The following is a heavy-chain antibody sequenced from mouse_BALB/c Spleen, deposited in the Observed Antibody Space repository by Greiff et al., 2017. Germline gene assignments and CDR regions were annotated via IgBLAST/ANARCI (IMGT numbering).Heavy chain of an antibody. J-gene: IGHJ1*01. CDR3: ARGQFGRLRKYFDV. V-gene: IGHV1-77*01. D-gene: IGHD1-2*01. CDR2: IYPGSGST. Sequence: QVHVKQSGPELVKPGASVKMSCKASGYTFTDYVISWVKQRTGQGLEWIGEIYPGSGSTYYNEKFKGKATLTADKSSNTAYMQLSSLTSEDSAVYFCARGQFGRLRKYFDVWGAGTTVTVSS. CDR1: GYTFTDYV.